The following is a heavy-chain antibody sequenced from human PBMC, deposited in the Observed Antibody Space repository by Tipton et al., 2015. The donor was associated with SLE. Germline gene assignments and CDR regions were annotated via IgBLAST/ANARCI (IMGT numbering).Heavy chain of an antibody. CDR3: TRDLNWVLFDH. Sequence: GSLRLSCAASGFTFSSYAMSWVRQAPGKGLEWVSTISGSSGSTYYADSVKGRFTISRDNSKNTLYLQMNSLRVEDTALYYCTRDLNWVLFDHWGQGTPVTVSS. V-gene: IGHV3-23*01. J-gene: IGHJ4*02. CDR2: ISGSSGST. CDR1: GFTFSSYA. D-gene: IGHD7-27*01.